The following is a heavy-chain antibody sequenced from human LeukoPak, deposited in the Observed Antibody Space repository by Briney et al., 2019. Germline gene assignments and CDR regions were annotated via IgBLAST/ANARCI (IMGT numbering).Heavy chain of an antibody. CDR1: GFTFSSYS. J-gene: IGHJ4*02. D-gene: IGHD3-22*01. CDR2: ISSSSSYI. CDR3: ATQPYDSSGCYPY. V-gene: IGHV3-21*01. Sequence: PGGSLRLSRAASGFTFSSYSMNWVRQAPGKGLEWVSSISSSSSYIYYADSVKGRFTISRDNAKNSLYLQMNSLRAEDTAVYYCATQPYDSSGCYPYWGQGTLVTVSS.